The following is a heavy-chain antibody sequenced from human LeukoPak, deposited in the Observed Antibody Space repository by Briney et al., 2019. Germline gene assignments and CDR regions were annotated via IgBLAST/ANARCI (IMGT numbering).Heavy chain of an antibody. CDR3: AKDSSGWYGKGIDY. J-gene: IGHJ4*02. Sequence: GGSLRLSCAASGFTFSSYAMSWVRQAPGKGLEWASAISGSGGSTYYADSVQGRFTISRDNSKNTLYLQMNSLRAEDTAVYYCAKDSSGWYGKGIDYWGQGTLVTVSS. CDR2: ISGSGGST. D-gene: IGHD6-19*01. V-gene: IGHV3-23*01. CDR1: GFTFSSYA.